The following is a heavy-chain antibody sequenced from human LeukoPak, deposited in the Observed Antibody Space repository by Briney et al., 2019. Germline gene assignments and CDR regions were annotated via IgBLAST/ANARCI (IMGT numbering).Heavy chain of an antibody. D-gene: IGHD1-26*01. V-gene: IGHV1-24*01. Sequence: ASVKVSCKVSGYTLTELSMHWVRQAPGKGLEWMGGFDPEDGETIYAQKFQGRVTMTEDTSTDTAYMELSSLRSEDTAVYYCATAGRELPLIPPIDAFDIWGQGTMVTVSS. J-gene: IGHJ3*02. CDR2: FDPEDGET. CDR1: GYTLTELS. CDR3: ATAGRELPLIPPIDAFDI.